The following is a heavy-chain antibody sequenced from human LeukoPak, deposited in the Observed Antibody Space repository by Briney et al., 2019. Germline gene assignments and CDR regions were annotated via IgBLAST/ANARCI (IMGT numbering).Heavy chain of an antibody. CDR3: ARDDASATMGFDS. CDR1: GGTFSSSA. D-gene: IGHD1-26*01. CDR2: VTPILGTT. V-gene: IGHV1-69*05. Sequence: ASVKVPCKASGGTFSSSAISWVRRAPGQGLEWMGGVTPILGTTNYAQKFQDRVSITTDESTSTAYMELRSLRYVDTAVYYCARDDASATMGFDSWGQGTLVTVSS. J-gene: IGHJ4*02.